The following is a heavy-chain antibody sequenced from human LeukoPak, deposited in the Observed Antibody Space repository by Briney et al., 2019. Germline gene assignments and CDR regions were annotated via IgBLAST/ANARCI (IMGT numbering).Heavy chain of an antibody. V-gene: IGHV5-51*01. Sequence: GESLKISCKVSGYTFSSYWIGWVRQMPGKGLEWMGIIYRAYSDTRYSPSFQGQVTISADKSITTAYLQWNSLKASDTAMYYCARSTGATGPVDYWGQGTLGTV. CDR1: GYTFSSYW. J-gene: IGHJ4*02. CDR3: ARSTGATGPVDY. D-gene: IGHD2-8*02. CDR2: IYRAYSDT.